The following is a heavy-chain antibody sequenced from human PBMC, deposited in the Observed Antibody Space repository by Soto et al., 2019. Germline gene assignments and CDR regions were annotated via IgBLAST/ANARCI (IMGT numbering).Heavy chain of an antibody. CDR1: GFTFSSYA. J-gene: IGHJ4*02. V-gene: IGHV3-23*01. CDR2: ISGSGGST. CDR3: AKGLLWLGESYFDY. D-gene: IGHD3-10*01. Sequence: EVQLLESGGGLVQPGGSLRLSCAASGFTFSSYAMSWVRQAPGKGLEWVSAISGSGGSTYYADYVKGRFTLSRDNSKNTLYLQMNSLRAEDTAVYYCAKGLLWLGESYFDYWGQGTLVTVSS.